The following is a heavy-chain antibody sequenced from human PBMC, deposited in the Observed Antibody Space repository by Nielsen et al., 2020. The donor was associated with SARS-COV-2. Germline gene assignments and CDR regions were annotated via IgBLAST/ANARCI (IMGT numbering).Heavy chain of an antibody. J-gene: IGHJ1*01. CDR3: ARGSAPRYFQH. CDR2: INWNGGST. V-gene: IGHV3-20*04. CDR1: GFTFDDYG. Sequence: GESLKISCAASGFTFDDYGMSWVRQAPGKGLEWVSGINWNGGSTGYADSVKGRFTISRDNSKNTLYLQMNSLRAEDTAVYYCARGSAPRYFQHWGQGTLVTVSS. D-gene: IGHD2-15*01.